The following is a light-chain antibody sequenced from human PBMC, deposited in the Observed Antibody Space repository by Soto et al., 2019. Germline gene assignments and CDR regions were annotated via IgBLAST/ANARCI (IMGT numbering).Light chain of an antibody. CDR2: GAS. J-gene: IGKJ4*01. CDR1: QTVSNN. CDR3: QQYHKWPPFT. Sequence: EIVMTQSPATLSMSPGERVSISCRASQTVSNNLAWYQQKPGQAPRHLIYGASTRAIGVAARFSGSGSGTEFILTITSLQSEDFAVYYCQQYHKWPPFTFGGGTVVDIK. V-gene: IGKV3-15*01.